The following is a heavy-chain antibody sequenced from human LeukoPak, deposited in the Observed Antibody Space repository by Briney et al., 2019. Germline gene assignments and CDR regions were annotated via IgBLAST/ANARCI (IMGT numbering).Heavy chain of an antibody. D-gene: IGHD3-10*01. J-gene: IGHJ3*02. CDR1: GFTFSSYA. CDR3: AKEQKRGDAFDI. V-gene: IGHV3-30-3*01. CDR2: ISYDGSNK. Sequence: SGGSLRLSCAASGFTFSSYAMHWVRQAPGKGLEWVAVISYDGSNKYYADSVKGRFTISRDNSKNTLYLQMNSLRAEDTAVYYCAKEQKRGDAFDIWGQGTMVTVSS.